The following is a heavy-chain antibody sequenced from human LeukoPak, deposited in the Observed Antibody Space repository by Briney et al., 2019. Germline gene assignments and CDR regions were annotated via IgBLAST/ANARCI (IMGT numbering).Heavy chain of an antibody. D-gene: IGHD6-13*01. CDR2: IYYSGST. V-gene: IGHV4-39*01. Sequence: SETLSLTCTVSGGSISSSSYYWGWIRQPPGKGLEWIGSIYYSGSTYYNPSLKGRVTISVDTSKNQFSLKLSSVTAADTAVYYCARHRRSWYGPVESWGQGTLVTVSS. J-gene: IGHJ4*02. CDR1: GGSISSSSYY. CDR3: ARHRRSWYGPVES.